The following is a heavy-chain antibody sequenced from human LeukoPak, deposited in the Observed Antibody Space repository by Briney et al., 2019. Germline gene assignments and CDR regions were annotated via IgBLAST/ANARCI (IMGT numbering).Heavy chain of an antibody. V-gene: IGHV3-48*03. Sequence: PGGSLRLSCAASGFTFSSYGGNWVRQAPGKGLEWVSYMSSSGATIYYADSVKGRFTISRDNAENSVYLQMDSLRAEDTAVYFCARKVTGTTYFDLWGQGTLVTVSP. CDR3: ARKVTGTTYFDL. J-gene: IGHJ4*02. CDR2: MSSSGATI. CDR1: GFTFSSYG. D-gene: IGHD1-1*01.